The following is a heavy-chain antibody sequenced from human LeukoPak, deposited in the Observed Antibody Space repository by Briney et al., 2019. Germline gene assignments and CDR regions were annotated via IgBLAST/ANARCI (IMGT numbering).Heavy chain of an antibody. D-gene: IGHD3-10*01. Sequence: GGSLRLSCASSGFTFSNYWMHWVRQAPGKGLVWVSRINPDGGRISYADSVQGRFTISRDNAKNTVYLQMNSLRAEDTAVYYCARDGVPSGSYDSHVDYWGQGTLVTVSS. CDR2: INPDGGRI. CDR1: GFTFSNYW. CDR3: ARDGVPSGSYDSHVDY. J-gene: IGHJ4*02. V-gene: IGHV3-74*01.